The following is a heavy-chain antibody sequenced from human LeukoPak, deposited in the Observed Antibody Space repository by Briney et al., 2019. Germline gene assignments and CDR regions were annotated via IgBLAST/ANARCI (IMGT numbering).Heavy chain of an antibody. CDR3: ARGHNWNLDYYYYMDV. D-gene: IGHD1-7*01. V-gene: IGHV1-2*02. CDR1: GYTFTDYY. CDR2: INPNSGGT. J-gene: IGHJ6*03. Sequence: EASVKVSCQASGYTFTDYYMHWVRQAPGQGLEWMGWINPNSGGTNYAQKFQGRVTMTRDTSISTAYMELSRLRSDDTAVYYCARGHNWNLDYYYYMDVWGKGTTVTVSS.